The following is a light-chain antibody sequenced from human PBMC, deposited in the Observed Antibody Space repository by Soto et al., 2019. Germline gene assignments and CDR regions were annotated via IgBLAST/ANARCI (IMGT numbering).Light chain of an antibody. V-gene: IGKV3D-20*01. CDR3: QQYGFSPLT. Sequence: EIVLTQSPAALSLSPGERATLSCVASQSVAGNFLAWYQHKPGLAPRLLIYDASIRANGIPDRFSGRGSGTDFALTISRLEPEDFGVYYCQQYGFSPLTSGPGTIVDIK. J-gene: IGKJ3*01. CDR2: DAS. CDR1: QSVAGNF.